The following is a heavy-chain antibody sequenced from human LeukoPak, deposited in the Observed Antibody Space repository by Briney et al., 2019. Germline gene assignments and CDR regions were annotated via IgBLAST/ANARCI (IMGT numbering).Heavy chain of an antibody. CDR3: AKSHQPYDYYGMDV. CDR2: TSSSGGST. J-gene: IGHJ6*02. CDR1: GPTSSSYS. D-gene: IGHD2-2*01. Sequence: PARSLRLSCAASGPTSSSYSMRWVRHAPGNVLEWVSSTSSSGGSTYDAGSVKGRFTISRDNSKNTLYLEMNSLRAEDTAVYYCAKSHQPYDYYGMDVWGQGTTVTVPS. V-gene: IGHV3-23*01.